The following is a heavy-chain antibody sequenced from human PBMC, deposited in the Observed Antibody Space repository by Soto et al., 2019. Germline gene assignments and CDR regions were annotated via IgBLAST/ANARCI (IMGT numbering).Heavy chain of an antibody. V-gene: IGHV3-23*01. CDR2: ISGSGGST. CDR3: AKDSPSGITMVRGVINYFDY. D-gene: IGHD3-10*01. Sequence: GGSLRLSCAASGFTFSSYAMSWVRQAPGKGLEWVSAISGSGGSTYYADSVKGRFTISRDNSKNTLYLQMNSLRAEDTAVYYCAKDSPSGITMVRGVINYFDYWGQGTLVTVSS. J-gene: IGHJ4*02. CDR1: GFTFSSYA.